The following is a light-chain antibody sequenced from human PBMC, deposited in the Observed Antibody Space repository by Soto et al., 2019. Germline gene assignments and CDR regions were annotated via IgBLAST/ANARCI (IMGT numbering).Light chain of an antibody. V-gene: IGKV3-20*01. CDR3: QQYGSSPKT. CDR1: QSISDT. CDR2: AAS. Sequence: EIVMTQSPVTLSVSPGGRATLSCRASQSISDTLAWYQQKPGQAPRLLIYAASTRATGIPDRFSGSGSGTDFTLTISRLEPEDFAVYYCQQYGSSPKTFGQGTKVDIK. J-gene: IGKJ1*01.